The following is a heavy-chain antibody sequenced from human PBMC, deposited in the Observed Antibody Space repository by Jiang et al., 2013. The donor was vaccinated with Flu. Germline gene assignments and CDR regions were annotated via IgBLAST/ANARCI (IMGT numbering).Heavy chain of an antibody. D-gene: IGHD1-26*01. CDR3: ASPTRELLIESNDAFDI. V-gene: IGHV1-2*02. CDR1: GYTFTGYY. J-gene: IGHJ3*02. CDR2: INPNSGGT. Sequence: SVKVSCKASGYTFTGYYMHWVRQAPGQGLEWMGWINPNSGGTNYAQKFQGRVTMTRDTSISTAYMELSRLRSDDTAVYYCASPTRELLIESNDAFDIWGQGTMVTVSS.